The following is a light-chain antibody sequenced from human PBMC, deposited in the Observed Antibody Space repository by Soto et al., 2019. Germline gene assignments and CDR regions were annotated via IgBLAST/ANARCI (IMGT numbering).Light chain of an antibody. Sequence: DIQVTQSPSSLSASVGDRVTIGFRASQDIKNYLNWYQRKPGTAPRLLIYAASNLHSGVPSTFSASGSGTDFTLTISSLQPEDFATYYCQQSYSTLGITFGQGTRLEIK. CDR1: QDIKNY. V-gene: IGKV1-39*01. CDR2: AAS. CDR3: QQSYSTLGIT. J-gene: IGKJ5*01.